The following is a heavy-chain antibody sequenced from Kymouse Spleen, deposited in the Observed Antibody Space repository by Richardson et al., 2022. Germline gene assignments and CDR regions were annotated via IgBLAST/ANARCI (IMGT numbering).Heavy chain of an antibody. CDR3: ARGGGYSGYGMDV. J-gene: IGHJ6*02. D-gene: IGHD5-12*01. V-gene: IGHV4-34*01. CDR2: INHSGST. CDR1: GGSFSGYY. Sequence: QVQLQQWGAGLLKPSETLSLTCAVYGGSFSGYYWSWIRQPPGKGLEWIGEINHSGSTNYNPSLKSRVTISVDTSKNQFSLKLSSVTAADTAVYYCARGGGYSGYGMDVWGQGTTVTVSS.